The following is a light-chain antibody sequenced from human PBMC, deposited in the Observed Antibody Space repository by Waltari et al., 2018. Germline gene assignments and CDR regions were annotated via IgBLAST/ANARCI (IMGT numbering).Light chain of an antibody. J-gene: IGLJ7*01. CDR1: SGHSRYA. Sequence: QLVLTQSPSASASLGASVKLTCTLSSGHSRYAIAWHPQQPEKGPRYLMKVNSDGSHTKGDGIPDRFSGSSSGAERYLTISSLQSEDEADYYCQTWGTGIGVFGGGTQLTVL. CDR3: QTWGTGIGV. CDR2: VNSDGSH. V-gene: IGLV4-69*01.